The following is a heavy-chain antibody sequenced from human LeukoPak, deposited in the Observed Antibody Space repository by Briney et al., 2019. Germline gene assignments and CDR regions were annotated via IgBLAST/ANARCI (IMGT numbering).Heavy chain of an antibody. Sequence: GWSLRLACAASGFTFSSYAMSWVRKAPGKGLEWVSGVSGSGGSTVYTDSVKGQFTISRDNSKNTLYLQMNSLRAEDTAVYYCARVAFGRDVRGVMGYYYYMDVWGKGSTVTISS. CDR3: ARVAFGRDVRGVMGYYYYMDV. V-gene: IGHV3-23*01. J-gene: IGHJ6*03. D-gene: IGHD3-10*01. CDR2: VSGSGGST. CDR1: GFTFSSYA.